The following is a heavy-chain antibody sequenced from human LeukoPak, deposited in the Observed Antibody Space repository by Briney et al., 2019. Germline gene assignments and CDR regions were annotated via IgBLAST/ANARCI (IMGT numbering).Heavy chain of an antibody. Sequence: YPGGSLRLSCAAYTFTLSTYNMEWDRQAPGKGLEWVSYISSNDIYYADSVKGRFTISRENAKKSLYLQMNSLRAEATAVYYCASDSAWSFDYWGQGTLVTVSS. J-gene: IGHJ4*02. D-gene: IGHD2-8*02. CDR3: ASDSAWSFDY. V-gene: IGHV3-48*01. CDR1: TFTLSTYN. CDR2: ISSNDI.